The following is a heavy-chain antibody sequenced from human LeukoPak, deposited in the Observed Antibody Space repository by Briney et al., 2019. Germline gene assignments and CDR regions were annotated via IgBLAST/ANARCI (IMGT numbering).Heavy chain of an antibody. CDR2: ISGSGGST. J-gene: IGHJ3*02. Sequence: GGSLRLSCAASGFTFSSYAMSWVRPAPGKGLEWVSAISGSGGSTYYADSVKGRFTISRDNSKNTLYLQMNSLRAEDTAVYYCAKDSPPAKWLSGAFDIWGQGTMVTVSS. CDR1: GFTFSSYA. D-gene: IGHD3-22*01. CDR3: AKDSPPAKWLSGAFDI. V-gene: IGHV3-23*01.